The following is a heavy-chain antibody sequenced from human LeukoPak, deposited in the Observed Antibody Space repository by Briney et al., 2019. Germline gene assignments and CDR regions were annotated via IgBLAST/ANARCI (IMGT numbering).Heavy chain of an antibody. CDR3: ARDLRGYSYGHYYYYMDV. Sequence: PSETLSLTCTVSGYSISSGYYWGWIRQPPGKGLEWFGSIYHSGSTYYNPPLKSRVTISVDTSKNQFSLKLSSVTAADTAVYYCARDLRGYSYGHYYYYMDVWGKGTTVTVSS. CDR1: GYSISSGYY. CDR2: IYHSGST. J-gene: IGHJ6*03. V-gene: IGHV4-38-2*02. D-gene: IGHD5-18*01.